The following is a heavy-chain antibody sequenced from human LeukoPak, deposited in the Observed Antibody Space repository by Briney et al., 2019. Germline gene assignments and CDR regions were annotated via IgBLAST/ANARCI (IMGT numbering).Heavy chain of an antibody. Sequence: GGSLRLSCEASGFTFSTFAMIWVRQPPGKGLEWVSSIFPSGGEIHYADSVRGRFTISRDNSKSALSLQMNSLRAEDTAIYYCATYRQVLLPFESWGQGTLVTVSS. V-gene: IGHV3-23*01. CDR1: GFTFSTFA. J-gene: IGHJ4*02. CDR3: ATYRQVLLPFES. CDR2: IFPSGGEI. D-gene: IGHD2-8*02.